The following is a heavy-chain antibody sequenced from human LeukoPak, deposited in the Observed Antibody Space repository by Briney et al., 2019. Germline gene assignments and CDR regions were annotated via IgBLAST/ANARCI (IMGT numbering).Heavy chain of an antibody. V-gene: IGHV3-21*01. CDR2: ISSSSSYI. D-gene: IGHD2-15*01. Sequence: GGSLRLSCAASGFTFSSYSMIWVRQAPGKGLEWVSSISSSSSYIYYADSVKGRFTISRDNAKNSLYLQMNSLRAEDTAVYYCARDRVAIYYYYGMDVWGQGTTVTVSS. CDR3: ARDRVAIYYYYGMDV. CDR1: GFTFSSYS. J-gene: IGHJ6*02.